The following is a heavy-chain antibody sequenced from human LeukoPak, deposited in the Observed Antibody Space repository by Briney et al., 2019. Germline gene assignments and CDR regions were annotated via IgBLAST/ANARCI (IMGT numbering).Heavy chain of an antibody. CDR3: ARDMVVVVPAAICYYYGMDV. V-gene: IGHV3-33*01. CDR2: IWYDGSNK. J-gene: IGHJ6*02. D-gene: IGHD2-2*02. CDR1: GFTFSSYG. Sequence: GGSLRLSCAASGFTFSSYGMHWVRQASGKGLEWVAVIWYDGSNKYYADSVKGRFTISRVNSKNTLYLQMNSLRAEDTAVYYCARDMVVVVPAAICYYYGMDVWGQGTTVTVSS.